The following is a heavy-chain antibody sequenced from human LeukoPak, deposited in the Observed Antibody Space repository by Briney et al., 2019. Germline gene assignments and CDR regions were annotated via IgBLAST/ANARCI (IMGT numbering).Heavy chain of an antibody. Sequence: SGGSLRLSCAASGFTFSSYSMNWVRQAPGKGLEWASSISSSSSYIYYADSVKGRFAISRDNAKKSLYLQINTLRAEDTAVYYCVRGPHIAATSYWGQGTLVTVSS. V-gene: IGHV3-21*04. CDR3: VRGPHIAATSY. J-gene: IGHJ4*02. CDR1: GFTFSSYS. CDR2: ISSSSSYI. D-gene: IGHD6-25*01.